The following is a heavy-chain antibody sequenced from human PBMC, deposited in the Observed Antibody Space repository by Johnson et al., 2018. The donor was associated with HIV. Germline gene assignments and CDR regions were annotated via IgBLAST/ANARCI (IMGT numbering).Heavy chain of an antibody. CDR2: ISWNSGSI. Sequence: VQLVESGGGLVQPGRSLRLSCAASGFTFDDYAMHWVRQAPGKGLEWVSGISWNSGSIGYADSVKGRFTISRDNAKHYLYLQMNSLRPEDTAVYYCARDGRDLITRGSFDVWGQGTVVTVSS. CDR3: ARDGRDLITRGSFDV. V-gene: IGHV3-9*01. D-gene: IGHD3-16*01. CDR1: GFTFDDYA. J-gene: IGHJ3*01.